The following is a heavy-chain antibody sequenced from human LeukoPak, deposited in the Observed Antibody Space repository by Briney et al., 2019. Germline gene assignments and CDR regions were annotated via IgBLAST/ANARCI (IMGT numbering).Heavy chain of an antibody. CDR2: INPNSGGT. J-gene: IGHJ4*02. D-gene: IGHD5-12*01. V-gene: IGHV1-2*02. CDR1: GYTFTGYY. CDR3: ARLEGLRFPSPTPDY. Sequence: ASVKVSCKASGYTFTGYYMHWVRQAPGQGLEWMGWINPNSGGTNYAQKLQGRVTMTRDTSISTAYMELSRLRSDDTAVYYCARLEGLRFPSPTPDYWGQGTLVTVSS.